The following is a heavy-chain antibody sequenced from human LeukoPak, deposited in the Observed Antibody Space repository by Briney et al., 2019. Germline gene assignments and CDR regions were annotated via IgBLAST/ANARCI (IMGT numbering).Heavy chain of an antibody. J-gene: IGHJ4*02. V-gene: IGHV1-2*02. CDR3: ATANFLYCSSSTCLFDY. CDR2: INPNDGDT. Sequence: ASVKVSCKASGYTFTDYYMHWVRQAPGQGFEWMGWINPNDGDTNHAQKFQGRVTMTRDTSISTAHMEVSRLRSDDTAVYYCATANFLYCSSSTCLFDYWGQGTLVTVSS. CDR1: GYTFTDYY. D-gene: IGHD2-2*01.